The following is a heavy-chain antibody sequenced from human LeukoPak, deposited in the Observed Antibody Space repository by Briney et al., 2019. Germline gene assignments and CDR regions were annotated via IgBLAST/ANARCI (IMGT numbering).Heavy chain of an antibody. D-gene: IGHD2-2*01. CDR1: GGSISSGNYY. CDR3: ARCSSTGCASSPLAGYLY. V-gene: IGHV4-30-2*01. CDR2: IFHSGYT. J-gene: IGHJ4*02. Sequence: SETLSLTCTVSGGSISSGNYYWSWIRQPPGEGLEWIGYIFHSGYTYYNPSLKSRVTISVDRSKNLFSLKLTYVTAADTAVYYCARCSSTGCASSPLAGYLYWGQGTLVTVSS.